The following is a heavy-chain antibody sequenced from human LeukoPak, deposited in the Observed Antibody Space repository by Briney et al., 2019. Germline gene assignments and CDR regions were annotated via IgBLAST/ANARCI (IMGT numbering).Heavy chain of an antibody. CDR2: ISSSSSTI. J-gene: IGHJ4*02. CDR3: ASTPSPGGSYFFHFDY. CDR1: GFTFSSYS. D-gene: IGHD1-26*01. Sequence: PGGSLRLSCAASGFTFSSYSMNWVRQAPGKGLEWVSYISSSSSTIYYADSVKGRFTISRDNAKNSLYLQMNSLRAEDTAVYYCASTPSPGGSYFFHFDYGGQGPLVTVSS. V-gene: IGHV3-48*04.